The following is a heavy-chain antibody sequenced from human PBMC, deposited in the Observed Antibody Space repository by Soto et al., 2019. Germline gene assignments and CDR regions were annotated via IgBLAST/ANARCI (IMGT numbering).Heavy chain of an antibody. V-gene: IGHV3-13*01. D-gene: IGHD4-17*01. CDR2: IGSGGDT. J-gene: IGHJ4*02. CDR1: GFIFGNYD. CDR3: ASDRRRYDNDSSFFDY. Sequence: VQLVDSGGGLVQPGGSLRLSCVGSGFIFGNYDMHWVRQGSGERLEWVAVIGSGGDTYYADSLKGRFTIYRDNARNSLYLQLNRLRSKDTACCYCASDRRRYDNDSSFFDYSGQGTLVPVSS.